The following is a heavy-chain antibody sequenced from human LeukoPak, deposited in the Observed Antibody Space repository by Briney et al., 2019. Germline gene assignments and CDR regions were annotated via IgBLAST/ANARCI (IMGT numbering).Heavy chain of an antibody. D-gene: IGHD2-15*01. J-gene: IGHJ4*02. V-gene: IGHV1-18*01. Sequence: GASVKVSCKASGYTFTSYGISWVRQAPGQGLEWMGWISAYNGNTNYAQKLQGRVTMTTDTSTSTAYMELRSLRSDDTAVYYCARDLGGGYCSGGSCLYYFDYWGQGTLVTVSS. CDR1: GYTFTSYG. CDR3: ARDLGGGYCSGGSCLYYFDY. CDR2: ISAYNGNT.